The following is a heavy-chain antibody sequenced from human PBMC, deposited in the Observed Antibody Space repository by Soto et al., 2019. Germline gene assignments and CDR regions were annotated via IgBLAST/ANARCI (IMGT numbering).Heavy chain of an antibody. CDR1: GYTFTSYY. Sequence: QVQLVQSGAEVKKPGASVKVSCKASGYTFTSYYMHWVRQAPGQGLEWMGIINPSGGSTSYAQKFQGRVTMTRDTSTSTVYMELSSLRSEDTAVYYCARDFEIAAAGPKWYFDLWGRGTLVTVSS. V-gene: IGHV1-46*01. D-gene: IGHD6-13*01. J-gene: IGHJ2*01. CDR2: INPSGGST. CDR3: ARDFEIAAAGPKWYFDL.